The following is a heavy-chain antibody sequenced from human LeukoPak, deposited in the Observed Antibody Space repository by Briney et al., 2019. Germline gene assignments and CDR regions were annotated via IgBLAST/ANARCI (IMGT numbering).Heavy chain of an antibody. D-gene: IGHD4-11*01. CDR2: IWYDGSNK. Sequence: GRSLRLSCAASGFTFSSYGLHWVRQAPGKGLEWVAVIWYDGSNKYYADSVKGRFTISIDNSKNTLYLQMNSLRAEDTAVYYCEKEGAYSNNWCDPWGQGTLVTVSS. CDR1: GFTFSSYG. V-gene: IGHV3-33*06. CDR3: EKEGAYSNNWCDP. J-gene: IGHJ5*02.